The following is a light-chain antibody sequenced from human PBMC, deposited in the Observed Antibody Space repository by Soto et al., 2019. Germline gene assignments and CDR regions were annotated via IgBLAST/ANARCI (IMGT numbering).Light chain of an antibody. CDR3: QQRTDWVT. V-gene: IGKV3D-11*01. Sequence: IPSCRASQGVSSWLAWHQQKPGQAPRLLIYAASNRATGIPARFSGSGSGTDFTLTISSLEPEDFAVYYCQQRTDWVTFGGGTKVDIK. CDR2: AAS. J-gene: IGKJ4*01. CDR1: QGVSSW.